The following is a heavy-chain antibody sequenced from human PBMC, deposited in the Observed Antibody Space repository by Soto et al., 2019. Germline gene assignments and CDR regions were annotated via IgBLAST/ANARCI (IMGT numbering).Heavy chain of an antibody. Sequence: GGSLRLSCAASGFTFSNYWMVWVRQAPEKGPEWVATIKQDGSEKYYVDSVKGRFTISRDNTKNSLYLQMNSLRAEDTALYYCARETTADSFWGQGTLVTVSS. V-gene: IGHV3-7*01. CDR3: ARETTADSF. CDR1: GFTFSNYW. J-gene: IGHJ4*02. CDR2: IKQDGSEK. D-gene: IGHD1-7*01.